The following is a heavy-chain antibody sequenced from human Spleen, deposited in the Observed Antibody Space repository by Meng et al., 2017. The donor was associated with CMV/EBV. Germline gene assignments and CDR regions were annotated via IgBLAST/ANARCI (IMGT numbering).Heavy chain of an antibody. V-gene: IGHV4-34*01. Sequence: SETLSLTCAVYGGSFSGYYWSWIRQPPGKGLEWIGSIYYSGSTYYNPSLKSRVTISVDTSKNQFSLKLSSVTAADTAVYYCARQAGSSGGGYYFGYWGQGTLVTVSS. D-gene: IGHD3-22*01. CDR3: ARQAGSSGGGYYFGY. J-gene: IGHJ4*02. CDR1: GGSFSGYY. CDR2: IYYSGST.